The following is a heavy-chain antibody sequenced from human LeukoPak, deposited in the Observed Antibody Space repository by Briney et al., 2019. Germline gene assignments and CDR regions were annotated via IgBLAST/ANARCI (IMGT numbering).Heavy chain of an antibody. Sequence: RAGRSLRLSCTGSGFTFGEYAMSWVRQAPGKGLEWVGFIRSKAYGGTTEYAASVKGRFTISRDDSKSIAYLQMNSLKTEDTAVYYCTRSTPYYYDRSGYYQNFVYWGQGTLVTVSS. J-gene: IGHJ4*02. D-gene: IGHD3-22*01. CDR3: TRSTPYYYDRSGYYQNFVY. CDR1: GFTFGEYA. CDR2: IRSKAYGGTT. V-gene: IGHV3-49*04.